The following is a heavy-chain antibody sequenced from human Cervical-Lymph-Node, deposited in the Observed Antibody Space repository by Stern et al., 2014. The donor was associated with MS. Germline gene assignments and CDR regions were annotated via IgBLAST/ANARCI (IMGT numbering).Heavy chain of an antibody. Sequence: QMQLVQSGGGVVQPGRSLRLSCAASGFIFSSYGMHWVRQAPGKGLEWVALISYDRSNKHYADSVKGRFTISRDNSKNTLYLQMNSLRAEDTAVYYCAKDEEATTYYYYGMDVWGQGTTVTVSS. J-gene: IGHJ6*02. CDR3: AKDEEATTYYYYGMDV. D-gene: IGHD1-26*01. CDR2: ISYDRSNK. CDR1: GFIFSSYG. V-gene: IGHV3-30*18.